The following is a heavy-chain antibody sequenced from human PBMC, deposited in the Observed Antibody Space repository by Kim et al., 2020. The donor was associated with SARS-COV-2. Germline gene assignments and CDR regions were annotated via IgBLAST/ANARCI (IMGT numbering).Heavy chain of an antibody. CDR1: GITFSKYG. V-gene: IGHV3-30*02. CDR2: ISYGGRDT. Sequence: GGSLRLSCAASGITFSKYGMNWVRQAPGKGLEWVAVISYGGRDTYYADSVRGRFTISRDNSKNTLYLQMNSLRADDTALYYCAKDRDGGDWYNFFDYWGQGTLVTVSS. CDR3: AKDRDGGDWYNFFDY. J-gene: IGHJ4*02. D-gene: IGHD1-1*01.